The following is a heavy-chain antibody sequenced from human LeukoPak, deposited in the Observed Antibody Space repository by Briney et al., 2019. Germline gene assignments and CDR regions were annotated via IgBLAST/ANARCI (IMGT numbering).Heavy chain of an antibody. CDR2: INSDGSWT. Sequence: GGSLRLSCAASGNYWMHWVRQAPGKGLVWVSHINSDGSWTSYADSVKGRFTISKDNAKDTVYLQMNNLRAEDTAVYYCVSFYETYWGRGTLVTVSS. D-gene: IGHD2-2*01. J-gene: IGHJ4*02. CDR3: VSFYETY. V-gene: IGHV3-74*01. CDR1: GNYW.